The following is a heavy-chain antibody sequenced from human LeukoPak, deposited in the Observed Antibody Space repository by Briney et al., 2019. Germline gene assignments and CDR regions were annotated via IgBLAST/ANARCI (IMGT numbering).Heavy chain of an antibody. V-gene: IGHV4-59*01. CDR3: ARARYSSSWYRGRNWFDR. D-gene: IGHD6-13*01. Sequence: SEALSLTCTVSGGSISSYYGSWIRQPPGKGLEWFGYIYYSGSTNYNPSLKSRVTISVDTSKNQFSLKLSSVTAADTAVYYCARARYSSSWYRGRNWFDRWGQGTLVTVSS. CDR1: GGSISSYY. J-gene: IGHJ5*02. CDR2: IYYSGST.